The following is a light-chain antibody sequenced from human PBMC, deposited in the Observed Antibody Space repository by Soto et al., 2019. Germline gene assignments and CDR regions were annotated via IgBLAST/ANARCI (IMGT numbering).Light chain of an antibody. CDR1: QSVSSDS. CDR2: DAS. V-gene: IGKV3-20*01. Sequence: EIVLTQSPGTLSLSPGERAILSCRASQSVSSDSLAWYRQKPGQAPRLLVYDASSRATGIPDRFSGSGSGTDLGLTISRLEPEDFAVYYCQQYGSAPRTFGQGTKVEIK. CDR3: QQYGSAPRT. J-gene: IGKJ1*01.